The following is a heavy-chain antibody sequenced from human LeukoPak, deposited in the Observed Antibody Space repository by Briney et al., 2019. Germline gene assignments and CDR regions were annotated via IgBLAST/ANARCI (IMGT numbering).Heavy chain of an antibody. Sequence: GGSLRLSCAASGFSVSSSYMSWVRQAPGQGLEWVSVIYSGGRTYYGDSVKGRFTISRDNSKNTLYLQMNSLRAEDTAVYYCASTYYYGVWFDPWGQGTLVTVSS. D-gene: IGHD3-22*01. CDR2: IYSGGRT. V-gene: IGHV3-53*01. CDR1: GFSVSSSY. CDR3: ASTYYYGVWFDP. J-gene: IGHJ5*02.